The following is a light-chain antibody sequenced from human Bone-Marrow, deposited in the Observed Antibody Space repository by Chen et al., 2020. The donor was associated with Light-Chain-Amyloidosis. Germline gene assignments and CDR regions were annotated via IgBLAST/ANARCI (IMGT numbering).Light chain of an antibody. CDR2: DDS. CDR1: DIESKS. J-gene: IGLJ3*02. V-gene: IGLV3-21*02. CDR3: QVWDSGSNHWM. Sequence: SFVLTQPPSVSVTLGQTAWITCGGDDIESKSVHWYQQKPGTAPVLVVYDDSERPSGIPGRFSGFDSVNTATVTISRVEAGDEADYYCQVWDSGSNHWMFGGGTKLPVL.